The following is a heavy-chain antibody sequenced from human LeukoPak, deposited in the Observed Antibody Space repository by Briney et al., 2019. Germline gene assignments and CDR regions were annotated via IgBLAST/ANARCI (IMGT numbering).Heavy chain of an antibody. Sequence: SETLSLTCTVSGGSISSYYWSWIRQPAGKGLEWIGRIYTSGSTNYNPSLKSRVTMSVDTSKNQFSLKLSSVTAADTAVYYCARGLITMVRDTQFDPWGQGTLVTVSS. CDR1: GGSISSYY. V-gene: IGHV4-4*07. J-gene: IGHJ5*02. CDR3: ARGLITMVRDTQFDP. CDR2: IYTSGST. D-gene: IGHD3-10*01.